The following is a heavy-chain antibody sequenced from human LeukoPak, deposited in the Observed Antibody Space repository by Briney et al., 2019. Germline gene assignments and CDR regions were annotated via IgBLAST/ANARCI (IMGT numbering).Heavy chain of an antibody. V-gene: IGHV4-39*01. D-gene: IGHD2-15*01. J-gene: IGHJ3*02. Sequence: SETLSLTCTVSGGSISSSSYYWGWIRQPPGKGLEWIGSIYYSGSTFYNPSLKSRVTISVDTSKNQFSLKLSSVTAADTAVYYCARQSWGYSNAFDIWGQGTMVTVSS. CDR2: IYYSGST. CDR1: GGSISSSSYY. CDR3: ARQSWGYSNAFDI.